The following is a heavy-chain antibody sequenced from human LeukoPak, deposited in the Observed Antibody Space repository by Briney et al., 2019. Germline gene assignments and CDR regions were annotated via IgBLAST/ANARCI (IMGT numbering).Heavy chain of an antibody. V-gene: IGHV4-39*01. CDR1: GGSISSSSYY. D-gene: IGHD3-22*01. CDR3: ARRDYYDSSGYFGY. Sequence: PSETLSLTCTVSGGSISSSSYYWGWIRQPPGKGLEWIGTIYYSGSTYYNPSLKSRVTISVDTPKNQFSLKLSSVTAAGTAVYYCARRDYYDSSGYFGYWGQGTLVTVSS. CDR2: IYYSGST. J-gene: IGHJ4*02.